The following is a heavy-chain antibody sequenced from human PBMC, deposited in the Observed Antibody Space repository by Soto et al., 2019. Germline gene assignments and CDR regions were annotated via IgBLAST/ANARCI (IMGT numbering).Heavy chain of an antibody. CDR2: IKSDGSST. V-gene: IGHV3-74*01. CDR1: GFTFGNYW. CDR3: ARGNNGMDV. Sequence: EVQLVESGGGLVQPGGSLRLSCAASGFTFGNYWMHWVRQAPGKGLVWVSRIKSDGSSTNYADSVKGRFTSSRDNAKNTLYLQLNSLRVEDTAVYYCARGNNGMDVWGQGTTVTVSS. J-gene: IGHJ6*02.